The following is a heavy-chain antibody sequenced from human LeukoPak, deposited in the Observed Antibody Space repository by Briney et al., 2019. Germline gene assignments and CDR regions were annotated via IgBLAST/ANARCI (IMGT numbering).Heavy chain of an antibody. J-gene: IGHJ4*02. CDR3: ARRGSTGKHFDY. V-gene: IGHV5-51*01. Sequence: GESLKISCKGSGYIFTTYWIGWVRQMPGKGLEWMGIIYPGDSDIRYSPSFQGQVTFSADKSISTAYLQWSSLKASDSAMYYCARRGSTGKHFDYWGQGTLVTVSS. CDR1: GYIFTTYW. D-gene: IGHD1-14*01. CDR2: IYPGDSDI.